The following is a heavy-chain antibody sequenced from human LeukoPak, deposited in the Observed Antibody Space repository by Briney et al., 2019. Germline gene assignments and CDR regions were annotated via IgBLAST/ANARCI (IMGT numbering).Heavy chain of an antibody. CDR2: ISSGSSTI. CDR3: ARVEVPAAIDY. V-gene: IGHV3-48*04. J-gene: IGHJ4*02. CDR1: GFTFSSYS. Sequence: PGGSLRLSCAASGFTFSSYSLTWVRQAPGKGLECVSYISSGSSTIYYADSVKGRFTISRDNAKNSLYLQMNSLRAEDTAVYYCARVEVPAAIDYWGQGTLVTVSS. D-gene: IGHD2-2*01.